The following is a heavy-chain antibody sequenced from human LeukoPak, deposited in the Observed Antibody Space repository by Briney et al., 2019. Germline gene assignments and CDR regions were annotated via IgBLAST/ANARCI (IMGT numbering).Heavy chain of an antibody. CDR1: GGSISSYY. J-gene: IGHJ4*02. D-gene: IGHD5-18*01. V-gene: IGHV4-59*08. Sequence: SETLSLTCTVSGGSISSYYWSWIRQPPGKGLEWIGYIYYSGSTNYNPSLKSRVTISVDTSKNQFSLKLSSVTAADTAVYYCARLAIQGAAMAWWYFDYWGQGTLVTVSS. CDR2: IYYSGST. CDR3: ARLAIQGAAMAWWYFDY.